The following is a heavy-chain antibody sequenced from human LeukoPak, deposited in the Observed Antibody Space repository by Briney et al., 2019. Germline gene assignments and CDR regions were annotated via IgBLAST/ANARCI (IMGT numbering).Heavy chain of an antibody. V-gene: IGHV3-30*03. J-gene: IGHJ6*02. CDR1: GFTFSSSA. D-gene: IGHD3-3*01. Sequence: GGSLRLSCAASGFTFSSSAMHWVRQTPGKGLEWVAVISYDESNKYYADSVKGRFTISRDNSKNTLYLQMNSLRAEDTAVYYCARGTDTKPFWSGYWVDVWGQGTTVTVSS. CDR2: ISYDESNK. CDR3: ARGTDTKPFWSGYWVDV.